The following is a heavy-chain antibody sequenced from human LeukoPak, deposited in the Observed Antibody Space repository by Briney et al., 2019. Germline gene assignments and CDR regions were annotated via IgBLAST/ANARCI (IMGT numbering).Heavy chain of an antibody. Sequence: GRSLRLSCAASGFTFSSYGMHWVRQAPGKGLEWVAVISYDGSNKYYADSVKGRFTISRDNSKNTLYLQMNSLRAEDTAVYYCVTGEEGGVGLYWGQGTLVIVSS. D-gene: IGHD2-8*02. V-gene: IGHV3-30*03. CDR2: ISYDGSNK. J-gene: IGHJ4*02. CDR1: GFTFSSYG. CDR3: VTGEEGGVGLY.